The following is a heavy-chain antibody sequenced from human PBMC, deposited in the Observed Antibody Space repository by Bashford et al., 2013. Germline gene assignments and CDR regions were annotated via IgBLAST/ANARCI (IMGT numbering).Heavy chain of an antibody. CDR3: TRMIDADYYYYYGMDV. Sequence: GSLRLSCAASGFTFSNAWMSWFRQAPGKGLEWVGFIRSKAYGGTTEYAASVKGRFTISRDDSKSIAYLQMNSLKTEDTAVYYCTRMIDADYYYYYGMDVWGQGTTVTVSS. CDR1: GFTFSNAW. D-gene: IGHD2-8*01. CDR2: IRSKAYGGTT. V-gene: IGHV3-49*03. J-gene: IGHJ6*02.